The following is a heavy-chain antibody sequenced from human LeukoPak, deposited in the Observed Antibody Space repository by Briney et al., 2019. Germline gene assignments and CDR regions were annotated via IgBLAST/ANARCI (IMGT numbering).Heavy chain of an antibody. CDR2: INDAGRA. CDR3: TREEYYH. J-gene: IGHJ4*02. Sequence: PGGSLRLSCAASGFTFSSYWMSWVRQFPGQGLEWIAEINDAGRANYNPSLKSRVTISVDPSKNQFSLKVASVTAADTAVYYCTREEYYHWGQGTLVTVSS. D-gene: IGHD3-16*01. CDR1: GFTFSSYW. V-gene: IGHV4-34*01.